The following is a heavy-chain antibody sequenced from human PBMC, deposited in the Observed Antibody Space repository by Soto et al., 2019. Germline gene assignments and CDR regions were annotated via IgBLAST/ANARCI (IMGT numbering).Heavy chain of an antibody. CDR1: GFTFSSYA. CDR2: ISYDGSNK. D-gene: IGHD6-13*01. V-gene: IGHV3-30-3*01. CDR3: ARAIAAAGDAFDI. J-gene: IGHJ3*02. Sequence: PGGSLRLSCAASGFTFSSYAMHWVRQAPGKGLEWVAVISYDGSNKYYADSVKGRFTISRDNSKNTLYLQMNSLRAEDTAVYYCARAIAAAGDAFDIWGQGTLVTV.